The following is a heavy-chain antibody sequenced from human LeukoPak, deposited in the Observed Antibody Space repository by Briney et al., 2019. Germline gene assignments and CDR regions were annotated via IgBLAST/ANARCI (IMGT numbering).Heavy chain of an antibody. Sequence: GASVKVSCKASGYTFTGYYMHWVRQAPGQGLEWMGGIIPIFGTANYAQKFQGRVTITADESTSTAYMELSSLRSEDTAVYYCARSRKPAAITGYYYYYGMDVWGQGTTVTVSS. V-gene: IGHV1-69*13. CDR1: GYTFTGYY. D-gene: IGHD2-2*01. CDR2: IIPIFGTA. CDR3: ARSRKPAAITGYYYYYGMDV. J-gene: IGHJ6*02.